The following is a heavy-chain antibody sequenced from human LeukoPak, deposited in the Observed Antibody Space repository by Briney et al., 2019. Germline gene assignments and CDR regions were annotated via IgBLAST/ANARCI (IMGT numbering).Heavy chain of an antibody. CDR2: ISSSSSYI. CDR1: GFTFSSYR. J-gene: IGHJ4*02. CDR3: ARDQAYRYYYDSSGYYSDY. D-gene: IGHD3-22*01. V-gene: IGHV3-21*01. Sequence: PGGPLRLSCAASGFTFSSYRMNWVRQAPGKGLEWVSSISSSSSYIYYADSVKGRFTISRDNAKNSLYLQMNSLRAEDTAVYYCARDQAYRYYYDSSGYYSDYWGQGTLVTVSS.